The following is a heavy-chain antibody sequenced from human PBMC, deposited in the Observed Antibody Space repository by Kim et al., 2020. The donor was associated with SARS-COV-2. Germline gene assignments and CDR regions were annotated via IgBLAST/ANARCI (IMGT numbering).Heavy chain of an antibody. Sequence: GGSLRLSCAASGFTVSSNYMSWVRQAPGKGLEWVSVIYSGGSTYYADSVKGRFTISRDNSKNTLYLQMNSLRAEDTAVYYCARDGHSDGSGSYYYYYGMDVWGQGTTVTVSS. J-gene: IGHJ6*02. D-gene: IGHD3-10*01. CDR2: IYSGGST. CDR3: ARDGHSDGSGSYYYYYGMDV. V-gene: IGHV3-53*01. CDR1: GFTVSSNY.